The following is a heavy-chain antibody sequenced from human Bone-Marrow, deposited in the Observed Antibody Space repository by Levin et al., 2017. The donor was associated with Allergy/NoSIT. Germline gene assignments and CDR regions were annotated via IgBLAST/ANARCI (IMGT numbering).Heavy chain of an antibody. CDR3: VKGGGHAIFGVVMSLDQ. V-gene: IGHV3-9*01. D-gene: IGHD3-3*01. J-gene: IGHJ4*02. CDR1: GFNFDDYA. CDR2: ISWNSDNT. Sequence: LSLTCAASGFNFDDYAMHWVRQVPGKGLEWVSGISWNSDNTGYADFVKGRFTISRDNAKNSLYLQMNSPRTEDTAFYYCVKGGGHAIFGVVMSLDQWGQGTLVTVSS.